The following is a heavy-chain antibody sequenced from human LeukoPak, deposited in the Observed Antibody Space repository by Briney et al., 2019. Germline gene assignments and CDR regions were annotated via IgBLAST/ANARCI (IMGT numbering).Heavy chain of an antibody. CDR3: TRIGDGYPY. D-gene: IGHD5-24*01. Sequence: ASVTVSCKASGYIFTAYYLHWVRQAPGQGLEWMGWIKANSGGTNYARKFQGRVTMTRDTSISTVHMELNRLTSDDTAVYYCTRIGDGYPYWGQGTLVTVSS. J-gene: IGHJ4*02. CDR1: GYIFTAYY. V-gene: IGHV1-2*02. CDR2: IKANSGGT.